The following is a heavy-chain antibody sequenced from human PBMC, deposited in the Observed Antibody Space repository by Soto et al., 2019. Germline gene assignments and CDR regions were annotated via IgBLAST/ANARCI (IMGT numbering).Heavy chain of an antibody. CDR3: AVVDSTGNWFDP. D-gene: IGHD6-25*01. CDR2: TYYSGTT. Sequence: QLQLQESGPGLVKPSETLSLTCTVSGGSISSSDFYWGWLRQTPGKGLEFIGSTYYSGTTYYNPSLKSRVTISVDTSKNQFTLKLISVTAADTAVYYCAVVDSTGNWFDPWGEGALVTVSS. CDR1: GGSISSSDFY. V-gene: IGHV4-39*01. J-gene: IGHJ5*02.